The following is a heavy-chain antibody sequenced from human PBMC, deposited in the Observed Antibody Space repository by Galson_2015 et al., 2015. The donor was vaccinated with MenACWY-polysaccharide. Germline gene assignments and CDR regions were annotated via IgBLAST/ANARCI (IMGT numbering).Heavy chain of an antibody. D-gene: IGHD3-10*01. J-gene: IGHJ4*01. V-gene: IGHV3-48*01. Sequence: SLRLSCAVSGFTFSSYLMTWVRQAPGKGLEWVSYIGTSSSTISCADSVKGRFTISRDNAENSLYLQMNSLRVEDTAVYYCARGYMVRGGYFDPWGHGTLVTVSS. CDR1: GFTFSSYL. CDR2: IGTSSSTI. CDR3: ARGYMVRGGYFDP.